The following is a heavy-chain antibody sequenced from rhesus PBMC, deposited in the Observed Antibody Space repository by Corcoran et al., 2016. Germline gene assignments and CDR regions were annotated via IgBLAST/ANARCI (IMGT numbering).Heavy chain of an antibody. Sequence: QVQLQESGPGLVKPSETLSLTCAVSGGSISSGYYYWSWIRQPPGKGLEWIGYITYSGHTSYNPSLQCRVTISRDTSKNQFSLKLSSVTAADTAVYYCAREIYGGGVDYWGQGVLVTVSS. CDR2: ITYSGHT. CDR3: AREIYGGGVDY. D-gene: IGHD4-29*01. V-gene: IGHV4-122*02. CDR1: GGSISSGYYY. J-gene: IGHJ4*01.